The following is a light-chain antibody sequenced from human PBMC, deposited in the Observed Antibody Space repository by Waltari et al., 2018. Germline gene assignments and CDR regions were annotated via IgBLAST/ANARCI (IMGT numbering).Light chain of an antibody. CDR2: DAS. CDR3: QHYVTLPAT. V-gene: IGKV3-20*01. Sequence: VLPHPPGPLSFSAASRDTLSCRASQSVGKSLAWYQHKPGQAPRLLIYDASSRATGIPDRFSGSGSGTDFSLTISRLEPEDFSVYYCQHYVTLPATFGQGTKVEV. CDR1: QSVGKS. J-gene: IGKJ1*01.